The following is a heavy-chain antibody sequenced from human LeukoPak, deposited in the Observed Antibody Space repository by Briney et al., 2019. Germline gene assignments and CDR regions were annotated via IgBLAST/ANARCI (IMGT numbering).Heavy chain of an antibody. CDR3: NYDFWSGNDY. J-gene: IGHJ4*02. CDR2: IYSGGST. Sequence: PGGSLRLSCAASGFTVCSNYMSWVRQAPGKGLEWVSVIYSGGSTYYADSVKGRFTISRDNSKNTLYLQMNSLRAEDTAVYYCNYDFWSGNDYWGQGTLVTVSS. V-gene: IGHV3-53*01. CDR1: GFTVCSNY. D-gene: IGHD3-3*01.